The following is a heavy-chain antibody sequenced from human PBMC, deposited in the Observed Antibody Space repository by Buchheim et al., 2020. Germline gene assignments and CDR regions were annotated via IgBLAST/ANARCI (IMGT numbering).Heavy chain of an antibody. Sequence: QVQLQESGPGLVKPSETLSLTCTVSGGSISSYYWSWIRQPPGKGLEWIGYIYYSGSTNYNPSLKSRVTISVDTSKNQFSLKLSSVTAADTAVYYCARFHYDSSGYYYHYFDYWGQGTL. D-gene: IGHD3-22*01. CDR1: GGSISSYY. J-gene: IGHJ4*02. V-gene: IGHV4-59*01. CDR3: ARFHYDSSGYYYHYFDY. CDR2: IYYSGST.